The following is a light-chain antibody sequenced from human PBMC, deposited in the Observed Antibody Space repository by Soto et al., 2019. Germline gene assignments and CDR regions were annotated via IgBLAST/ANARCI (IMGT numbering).Light chain of an antibody. J-gene: IGKJ2*01. CDR1: QSVISTY. CDR2: GAS. V-gene: IGKV3-20*01. Sequence: EVVLTQSPGTLSLSPGERATLSCRASQSVISTYLAWYQQKPGQAPRLLIYGASSRADGVPARFSGSGSGTDFTLTISGLEPDDCAIYYCQQYGPSQYTFGQGTKLE. CDR3: QQYGPSQYT.